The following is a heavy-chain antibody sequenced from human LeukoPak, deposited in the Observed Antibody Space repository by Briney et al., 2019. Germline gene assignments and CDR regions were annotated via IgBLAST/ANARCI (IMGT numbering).Heavy chain of an antibody. CDR3: ARRQGVCSTSCSPARGWFDP. CDR1: GGSISSSSYY. CDR2: IYYSGST. Sequence: KTSETLSLTCTVSGGSISSSSYYWGWIRQPPGKGLGWIGRIYYSGSTYYNPSLKSRVTISVDTSKNQFSLKLSSVTAADTAVYYCARRQGVCSTSCSPARGWFDPWGQGTLVTVSS. V-gene: IGHV4-39*01. D-gene: IGHD2-2*01. J-gene: IGHJ5*02.